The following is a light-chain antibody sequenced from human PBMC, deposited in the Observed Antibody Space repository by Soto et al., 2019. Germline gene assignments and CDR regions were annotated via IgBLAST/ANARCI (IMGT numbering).Light chain of an antibody. Sequence: QSALTQPASVSGSPGQSITISCTGTSSDVGRYDYASWYQQHTGKAPKLMMYEVSNRPSGVSNRFSGSKSGNTASLTISGLQAEDESTYSCSSYTSSGPLLEFGGGTKLTVL. CDR1: SSDVGRYDY. V-gene: IGLV2-14*01. J-gene: IGLJ2*01. CDR3: SSYTSSGPLLE. CDR2: EVS.